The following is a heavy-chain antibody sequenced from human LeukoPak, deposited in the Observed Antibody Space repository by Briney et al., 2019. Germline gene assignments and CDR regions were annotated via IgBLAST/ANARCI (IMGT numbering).Heavy chain of an antibody. J-gene: IGHJ5*02. CDR3: ARDTYYDSSGYPSWFDP. Sequence: GGSLRLSCAASGFTFSSYAMHWVRQAPGKGLEYVSAITSNGDKTYYGNSVKGRFTISRDNSKNTLYLQMNSLRAEDTAVYYCARDTYYDSSGYPSWFDPWGQGTLVTVSS. V-gene: IGHV3-64*01. CDR2: ITSNGDKT. D-gene: IGHD3-22*01. CDR1: GFTFSSYA.